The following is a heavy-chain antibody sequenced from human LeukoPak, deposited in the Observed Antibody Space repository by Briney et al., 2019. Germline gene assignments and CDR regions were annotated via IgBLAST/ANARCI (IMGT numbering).Heavy chain of an antibody. CDR3: AKDGAFATVVTPDAFDI. CDR2: ISGSGGST. V-gene: IGHV3-23*01. Sequence: GGSLRLSCAASGFTFSSYAMSWVRQAPGKGLEWVSAISGSGGSTYYADSAKGRFTISRDNSKNTLYLQMNSLRAEDTAVYYCAKDGAFATVVTPDAFDIWGQGTMVTVSS. J-gene: IGHJ3*02. D-gene: IGHD4-23*01. CDR1: GFTFSSYA.